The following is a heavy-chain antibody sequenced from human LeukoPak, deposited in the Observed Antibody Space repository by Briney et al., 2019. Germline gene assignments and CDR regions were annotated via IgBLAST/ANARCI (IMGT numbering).Heavy chain of an antibody. CDR1: GYRVSESS. J-gene: IGHJ6*03. Sequence: ASVKVSCKVSGYRVSESSMHWVRQAPGKGLEWMGGFDPDDRKTIYAQKFQGRFTMTEDTSTDTAYMELSSLRSEDTAVYFCATIVSGVDDYYMDVWGKGTPVTVSS. CDR2: FDPDDRKT. V-gene: IGHV1-24*01. CDR3: ATIVSGVDDYYMDV. D-gene: IGHD1-26*01.